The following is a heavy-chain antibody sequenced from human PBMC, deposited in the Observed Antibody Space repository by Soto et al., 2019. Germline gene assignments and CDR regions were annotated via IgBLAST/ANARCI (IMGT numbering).Heavy chain of an antibody. Sequence: ASENLCLTFAVYGGFLSWYYWSWVRHPPGEGVDWIGEINPSGSTNYNPSLKSRVTISVDTSKNQFSLKLSSVTAADTAVYYCARGSTYYYDSSGYKLRGIDYWGQGTLVTVSS. CDR1: GGFLSWYY. CDR2: INPSGST. V-gene: IGHV4-34*01. D-gene: IGHD3-22*01. CDR3: ARGSTYYYDSSGYKLRGIDY. J-gene: IGHJ4*02.